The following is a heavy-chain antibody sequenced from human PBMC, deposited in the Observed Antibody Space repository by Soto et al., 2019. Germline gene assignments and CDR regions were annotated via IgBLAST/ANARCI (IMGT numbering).Heavy chain of an antibody. V-gene: IGHV4-39*01. CDR2: IYYSGST. CDR1: GGSISSSSYY. D-gene: IGHD6-19*01. Sequence: SGTLSLTCTVSGGSISSSSYYWGWIRQPPGRGLEWIGSIYYSGSTYYNPSLKSRVTISVDTSKNQFSLKLSSVIAADTAVYYCAGRKGEQWLVLQDWYFDRWARGNLVTVSS. J-gene: IGHJ2*01. CDR3: AGRKGEQWLVLQDWYFDR.